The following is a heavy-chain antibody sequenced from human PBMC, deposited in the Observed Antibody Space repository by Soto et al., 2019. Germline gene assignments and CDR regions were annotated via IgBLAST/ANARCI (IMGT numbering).Heavy chain of an antibody. Sequence: SETLSLTCSVYGGSFSGYYWSWIRQPPGKGLEWIGEINHSGSTNYNPSLKSRVTISVDTSKNQFSLKLSSVTAADTAVYYCARGRFPTAMVTIDDWGQGPLLTVFS. CDR1: GGSFSGYY. CDR2: INHSGST. V-gene: IGHV4-34*01. CDR3: ARGRFPTAMVTIDD. J-gene: IGHJ4*02. D-gene: IGHD5-18*01.